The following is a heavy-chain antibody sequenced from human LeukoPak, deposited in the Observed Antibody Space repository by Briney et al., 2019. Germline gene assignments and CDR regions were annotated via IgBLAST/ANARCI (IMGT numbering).Heavy chain of an antibody. J-gene: IGHJ6*02. D-gene: IGHD2-15*01. CDR3: ARVVVAAAYYYYGMDV. V-gene: IGHV1-69*04. CDR2: IIPILGIA. Sequence: SVKVSCKASGGTFSSYAISWVRQAPGQGLEWMGRIIPILGIANYAQKFQGRVTITADKSTSTAYMELSSLRSEDTAVYYCARVVVAAAYYYYGMDVWGQGTTVTVSS. CDR1: GGTFSSYA.